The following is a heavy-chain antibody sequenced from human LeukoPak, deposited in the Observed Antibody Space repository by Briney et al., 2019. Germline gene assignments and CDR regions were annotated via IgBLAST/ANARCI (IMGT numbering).Heavy chain of an antibody. CDR2: ISGTSSTI. D-gene: IGHD3-9*01. Sequence: ASGFTFSSYELYWVRQAPGKGLEWISYISGTSSTIKYAEAVGGRFTISRADARESLFLQMNSLRAEDTAIYYCGARVQYIGASANPGSDTLVTVPSGSASAPTTPDS. V-gene: IGHV3-48*03. J-gene: IGHJ5*01. CDR3: GARVQYIGASANPGSDTLVTVPSGSASAPTTPDS. CDR1: GFTFSSYE.